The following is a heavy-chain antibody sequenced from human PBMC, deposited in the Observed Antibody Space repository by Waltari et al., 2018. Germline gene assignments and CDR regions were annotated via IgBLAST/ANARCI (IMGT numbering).Heavy chain of an antibody. CDR2: IIPMFGIP. D-gene: IGHD3-16*01. Sequence: HVQVVQSGTEVKKPGSSVKVACKTDGGSLCGYGLSWVRQAPGQGLEWMGVIIPMFGIPEYSQKFQDRLTITADESTNTAYMELSSLSSEDTAIYYCARHELGISQFYYNMYVWGQGTTVTISS. V-gene: IGHV1-69*12. CDR1: GGSLCGYG. CDR3: ARHELGISQFYYNMYV. J-gene: IGHJ6*02.